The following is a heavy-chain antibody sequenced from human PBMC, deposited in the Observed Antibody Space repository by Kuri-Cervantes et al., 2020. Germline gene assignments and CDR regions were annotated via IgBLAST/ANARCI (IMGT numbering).Heavy chain of an antibody. V-gene: IGHV4-38-2*02. CDR1: GGSISSYY. J-gene: IGHJ4*02. CDR3: ARRRHDSSCFDY. D-gene: IGHD3-22*01. Sequence: SETLSLTCTVSGGSISSYYWGWIRQPPGKGLEWIGSIYHSGSTYYNPSLKSRVTISVDTSKNQFSLKLSSVTAADTAVYYCARRRHDSSCFDYWGQGTLVTVSS. CDR2: IYHSGST.